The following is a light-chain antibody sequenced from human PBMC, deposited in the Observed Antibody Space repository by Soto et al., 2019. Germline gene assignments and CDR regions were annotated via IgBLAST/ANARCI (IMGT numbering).Light chain of an antibody. CDR2: DAS. V-gene: IGKV3-15*01. J-gene: IGKJ2*01. CDR1: QNIRSS. Sequence: EVVMTQSAASLSVSPGERVTLSCRASQNIRSSLAWYQQRPGQAPRLLIYDASTRATGIPPRFSGGGSGTEFTVTISSLQSEDFAIYYCQQYDIWPPYTFGQGTKVDIK. CDR3: QQYDIWPPYT.